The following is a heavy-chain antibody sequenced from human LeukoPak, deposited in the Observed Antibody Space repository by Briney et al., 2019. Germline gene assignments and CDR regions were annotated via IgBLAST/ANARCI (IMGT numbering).Heavy chain of an antibody. V-gene: IGHV3-64D*06. CDR1: GFTFSSYA. CDR2: ISSNGGST. Sequence: GGSLRLSCAASGFTFSSYAMSWVRQAPGKGLEYVSAISSNGGSTYYADSVKGRFTISRDNSKNTLYLQMSSLRAEDTAVYYCVKDATGTRFDPWGQGTLVTVSS. J-gene: IGHJ5*02. CDR3: VKDATGTRFDP. D-gene: IGHD1-1*01.